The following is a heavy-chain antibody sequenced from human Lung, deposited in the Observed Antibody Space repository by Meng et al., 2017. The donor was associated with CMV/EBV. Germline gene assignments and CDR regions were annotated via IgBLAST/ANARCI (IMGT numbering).Heavy chain of an antibody. CDR2: INAYNGDT. Sequence: QAQQVKSGGEVTKPGASVKASVKDSGYTFTNYGITWVRQAPGQGLEWMGWINAYNGDTNYAQTLQGRVTMTTDTSTSTAYVELRSLRSDDTAVYYCARVEVGITSGDYWGQGTLVTVSS. J-gene: IGHJ4*02. CDR3: ARVEVGITSGDY. V-gene: IGHV1-18*01. D-gene: IGHD1-26*01. CDR1: GYTFTNYG.